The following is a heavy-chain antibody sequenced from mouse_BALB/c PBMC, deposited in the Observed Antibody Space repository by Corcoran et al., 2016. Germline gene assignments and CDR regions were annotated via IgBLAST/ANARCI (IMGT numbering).Heavy chain of an antibody. Sequence: EVQLQQSGAELVKPGASVKLSCTASGFNIKDTYMHWVKQRPEQGLEWIGRMDPANGNTKYDPKFQGKATITADTSSNTAYLQLSSLTSEDTAVYYCARSWDVDYWGQGTTLIVSS. D-gene: IGHD4-1*01. J-gene: IGHJ2*01. CDR2: MDPANGNT. CDR1: GFNIKDTY. CDR3: ARSWDVDY. V-gene: IGHV14-3*02.